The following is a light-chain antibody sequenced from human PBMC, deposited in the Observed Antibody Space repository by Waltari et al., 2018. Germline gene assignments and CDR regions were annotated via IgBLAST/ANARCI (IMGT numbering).Light chain of an antibody. CDR3: QARGNNDVV. Sequence: ALTQPPSVSVSPGQTATITCSGDKLGNTYVSWYQQPAGQPTLLVIHEDSRRPSGMPERFSGDNAGNTATPTIGDTQSLDEEDYFCQARGNNDVVFGRETKLTVL. CDR2: EDS. V-gene: IGLV3-1*01. CDR1: KLGNTY. J-gene: IGLJ3*02.